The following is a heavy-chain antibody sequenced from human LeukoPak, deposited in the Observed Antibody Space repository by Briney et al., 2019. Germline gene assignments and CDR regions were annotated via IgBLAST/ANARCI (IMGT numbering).Heavy chain of an antibody. D-gene: IGHD2-15*01. Sequence: GGSLRLSCAASGFTFSSYGMHWVRQAPGKGLEWVAFIRYDGSNKYYADSVKGQFTISRDNSKNTLYLQMNSLRAEDTAVYYCASIVVVAADAKNDYWGQGTLVTVSS. V-gene: IGHV3-30*02. J-gene: IGHJ4*02. CDR2: IRYDGSNK. CDR1: GFTFSSYG. CDR3: ASIVVVAADAKNDY.